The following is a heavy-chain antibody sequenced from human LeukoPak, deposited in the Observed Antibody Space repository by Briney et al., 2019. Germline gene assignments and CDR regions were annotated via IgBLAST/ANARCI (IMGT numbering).Heavy chain of an antibody. Sequence: SETLSLTCAVYGGSFSGYYWSWSRQPPGKGLEWIGEINHSGSTNYNPSLKSRVTISVDTSKNQLSLKLSSVIAADTAVYYCARGRVGAFDYWGQGTLVTVSS. V-gene: IGHV4-34*01. J-gene: IGHJ4*02. CDR1: GGSFSGYY. D-gene: IGHD1-26*01. CDR3: ARGRVGAFDY. CDR2: INHSGST.